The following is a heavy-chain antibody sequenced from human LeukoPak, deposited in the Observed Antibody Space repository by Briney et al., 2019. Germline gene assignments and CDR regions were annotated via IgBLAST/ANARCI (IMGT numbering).Heavy chain of an antibody. CDR2: ISYYDNIK. CDR1: GFAFSSYV. D-gene: IGHD6-13*01. J-gene: IGHJ6*02. V-gene: IGHV3-30-3*01. Sequence: GGSLRLSCAASGFAFSSYVLFWVRQAPGKGLEWVAVISYYDNIKSYADSVEGRFTISRDNSKNTLYLQMTSLRSEDTAVYCCARASSSWNPSYYYYGMDVWGQGTMVTVSS. CDR3: ARASSSWNPSYYYYGMDV.